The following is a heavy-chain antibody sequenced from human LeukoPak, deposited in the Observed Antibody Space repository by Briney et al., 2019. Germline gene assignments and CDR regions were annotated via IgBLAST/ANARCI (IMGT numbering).Heavy chain of an antibody. Sequence: SETLSLTCTVFGGSISSSSYYWGWIRQPPGKGLEWIGSIYYSASTYYNPSLKSRVTISVDTSKNQFSLKLSSVTAADTAVYYCARDQGRTAMVKNKSWFDPWGQGALVTVSS. J-gene: IGHJ5*02. D-gene: IGHD5-18*01. V-gene: IGHV4-39*07. CDR1: GGSISSSSYY. CDR3: ARDQGRTAMVKNKSWFDP. CDR2: IYYSAST.